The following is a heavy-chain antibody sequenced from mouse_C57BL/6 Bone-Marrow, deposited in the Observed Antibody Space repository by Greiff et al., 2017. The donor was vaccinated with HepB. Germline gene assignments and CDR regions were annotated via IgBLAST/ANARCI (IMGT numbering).Heavy chain of an antibody. D-gene: IGHD1-3*01. J-gene: IGHJ3*01. Sequence: EVKLMDSGGGLVQSGRSLRLSCATSGFTFSDFYMEWVRQAPGKGLEWIAASRNKANDYTTEYSASVKGRFIVSRDTSQSILYLQMNALRAEDTAIYYCARDAKDWGQGTLVTVSA. V-gene: IGHV7-1*01. CDR2: SRNKANDYTT. CDR3: ARDAKD. CDR1: GFTFSDFY.